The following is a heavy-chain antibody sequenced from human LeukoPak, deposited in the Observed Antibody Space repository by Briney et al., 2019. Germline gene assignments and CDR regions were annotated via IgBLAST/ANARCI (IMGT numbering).Heavy chain of an antibody. V-gene: IGHV3-23*01. CDR2: ISGSGGST. CDR1: GFTFSSYA. CDR3: AKGVGGYSYGPPWYFDY. Sequence: GGSLRLSCAASGFTFSSYAMSWVRQAPGKGLEWVSAISGSGGSTYYADSVKGRFTISRDNSKNTLYLQMNSLRAEDTAVYYCAKGVGGYSYGPPWYFDYWGQGTLVTVSS. D-gene: IGHD5-18*01. J-gene: IGHJ4*02.